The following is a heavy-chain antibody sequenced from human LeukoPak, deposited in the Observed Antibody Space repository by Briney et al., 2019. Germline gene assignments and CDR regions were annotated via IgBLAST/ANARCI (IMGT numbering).Heavy chain of an antibody. CDR2: ISGRGDVT. CDR1: GFTFSSYA. J-gene: IGHJ4*02. D-gene: IGHD2-15*01. V-gene: IGHV3-23*01. Sequence: RTGGSLRLSCAASGFTFSSYAMSWVRQAPGKGLEWVSSISGRGDVTYYADSLKGRFTISRDNSKNTLYLQMNSLRAEDTAVYYCAKAREYCSGGSCLYYFDYWGRGTLVTVSS. CDR3: AKAREYCSGGSCLYYFDY.